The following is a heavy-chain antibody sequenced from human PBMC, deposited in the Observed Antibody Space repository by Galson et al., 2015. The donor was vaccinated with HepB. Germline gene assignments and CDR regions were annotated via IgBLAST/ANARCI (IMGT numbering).Heavy chain of an antibody. Sequence: SLRLSCAASGFTFSSYGMSWVRQAPGKGLEWVSYISTGSSTKYYADSVKGRLTILRDNSKNTLYLQMNSLRAEDTAVYYCAKRAEMATISSPTFDYWGQGTLVTVSS. CDR2: ISTGSSTK. CDR1: GFTFSSYG. J-gene: IGHJ4*02. D-gene: IGHD5-24*01. CDR3: AKRAEMATISSPTFDY. V-gene: IGHV3-48*01.